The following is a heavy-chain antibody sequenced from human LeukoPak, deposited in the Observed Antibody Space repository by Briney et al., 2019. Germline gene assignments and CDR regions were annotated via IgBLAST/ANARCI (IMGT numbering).Heavy chain of an antibody. CDR3: ARGTPLYSSSWDY. V-gene: IGHV1-8*03. D-gene: IGHD6-13*01. CDR1: GYTFTSYD. J-gene: IGHJ4*02. CDR2: MNPNSGNT. Sequence: ASVKVSCKASGYTFTSYDINWVRQATGQGLEWMGWMNPNSGNTGYAQKFQGRVTITRNTSISTAYMELSSPRSEDTAVYYCARGTPLYSSSWDYWGQGTLVTVSS.